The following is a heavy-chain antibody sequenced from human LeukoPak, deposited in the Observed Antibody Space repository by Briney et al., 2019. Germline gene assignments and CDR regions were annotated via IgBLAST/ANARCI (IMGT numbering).Heavy chain of an antibody. Sequence: PGRSLRLSCAASGFTFTTYNLHWVRQAPGKGLEWVAFTWSDGSEKFYADSVKGRFIISRDNSRNTLYLQMTSLRVEDTGLYYCARAQSATLSYYFDSWGRGTLVTVSS. CDR2: TWSDGSEK. CDR3: ARAQSATLSYYFDS. D-gene: IGHD2-15*01. CDR1: GFTFTTYN. V-gene: IGHV3-33*01. J-gene: IGHJ4*02.